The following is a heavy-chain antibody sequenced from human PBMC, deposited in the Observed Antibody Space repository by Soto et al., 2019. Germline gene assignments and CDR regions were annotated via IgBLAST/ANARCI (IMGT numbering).Heavy chain of an antibody. V-gene: IGHV3-30-3*01. Sequence: GGSLRLSCAASEFTFSSYAMNWVRQAPGKGLEWVAAISDDGSNKYYADSVKGRFTISRDNSKRTLYLQMNSLRAEDTAVYYCARGLEGYDFYSGYYTGFCCYYGMDVWGQGTTVTVSS. J-gene: IGHJ6*02. CDR1: EFTFSSYA. CDR2: ISDDGSNK. CDR3: ARGLEGYDFYSGYYTGFCCYYGMDV. D-gene: IGHD3-3*01.